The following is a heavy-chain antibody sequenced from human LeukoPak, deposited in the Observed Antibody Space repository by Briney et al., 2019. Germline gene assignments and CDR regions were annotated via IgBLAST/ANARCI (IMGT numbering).Heavy chain of an antibody. CDR1: GFTFSSYA. D-gene: IGHD3-3*01. V-gene: IGHV3-23*01. CDR2: ISGSGGST. CDR3: AKDYDFWSGYYTFDY. J-gene: IGHJ4*02. Sequence: GGSLRLSCAASGFTFSSYAMSWVRQAPGKGLEWVSAISGSGGSTYYADSAKGRFTISRDNSKNTLYLQMNSLRAEDTAVYYCAKDYDFWSGYYTFDYWGQGTLVTVSS.